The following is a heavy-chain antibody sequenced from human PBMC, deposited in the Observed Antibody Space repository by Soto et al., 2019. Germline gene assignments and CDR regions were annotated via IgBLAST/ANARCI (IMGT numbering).Heavy chain of an antibody. Sequence: SLRLSCAASGFTFSSYGMHWVRQAPGKGLEWVAVISYDGSNKYYADSVKGRFTISRDNSKNTLYLQMNSLRAEDTAVYYCARDLASTTIPNYWGQGNLVTVSS. CDR1: GFTFSSYG. CDR3: ARDLASTTIPNY. J-gene: IGHJ4*02. D-gene: IGHD4-17*01. V-gene: IGHV3-30*03. CDR2: ISYDGSNK.